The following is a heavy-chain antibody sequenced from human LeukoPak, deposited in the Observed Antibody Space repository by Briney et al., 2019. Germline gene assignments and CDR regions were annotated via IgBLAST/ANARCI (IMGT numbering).Heavy chain of an antibody. CDR1: GGSFSGYY. Sequence: SETLSLTCADYGGSFSGYYWSWIRQPPGKGLEWIGEINHSGSTNYNPSLKSRVTISVDTSKNQFSLKLSSVTAADTAVYYCARGTGGYDILTGYYHYYYYGMDVWGQGTTVTVSS. D-gene: IGHD3-9*01. V-gene: IGHV4-34*01. J-gene: IGHJ6*02. CDR2: INHSGST. CDR3: ARGTGGYDILTGYYHYYYYGMDV.